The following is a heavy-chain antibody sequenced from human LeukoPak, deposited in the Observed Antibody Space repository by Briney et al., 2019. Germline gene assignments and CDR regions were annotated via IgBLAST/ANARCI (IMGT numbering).Heavy chain of an antibody. Sequence: GGSLRLSCAASGFNYSNFAMHCVRQAPGKGLEWVSTISGSGGSTYYADSVKGRFTISRDNSKNTLYLQMNSLRAEDTAVYYCAKMVHTEQWLVPFDYWGQGTLVTVSS. D-gene: IGHD6-19*01. V-gene: IGHV3-23*01. CDR3: AKMVHTEQWLVPFDY. J-gene: IGHJ4*02. CDR1: GFNYSNFA. CDR2: ISGSGGST.